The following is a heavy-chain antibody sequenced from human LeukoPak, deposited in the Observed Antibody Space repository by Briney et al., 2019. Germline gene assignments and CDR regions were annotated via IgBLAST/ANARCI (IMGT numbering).Heavy chain of an antibody. CDR3: ARITMVRGVIEGYFDY. J-gene: IGHJ4*02. D-gene: IGHD3-10*01. Sequence: PGGSLRLSCAASGFTFSSYAMSWVRQAPGKGLEWVSAISGSGGSTYYADSVKGRFTISRDNSKNTLYLQMNSLRAEDTAVYYCARITMVRGVIEGYFDYWGQGTLATVSS. CDR1: GFTFSSYA. V-gene: IGHV3-23*01. CDR2: ISGSGGST.